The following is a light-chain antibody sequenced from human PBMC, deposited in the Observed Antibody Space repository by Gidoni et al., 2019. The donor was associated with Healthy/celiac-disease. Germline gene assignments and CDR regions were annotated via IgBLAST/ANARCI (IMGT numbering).Light chain of an antibody. CDR1: QGISSY. CDR3: QQYYSYPRT. Sequence: AIRMTQSPSPLSASPGDRVTITCRASQGISSYLAWYQQKPGKAPKLLIYAASTLQSGVPSRFSGSGSGTDFTLTISCLQSEDFATYYCQQYYSYPRTFGQGTKVEIK. V-gene: IGKV1-8*01. CDR2: AAS. J-gene: IGKJ1*01.